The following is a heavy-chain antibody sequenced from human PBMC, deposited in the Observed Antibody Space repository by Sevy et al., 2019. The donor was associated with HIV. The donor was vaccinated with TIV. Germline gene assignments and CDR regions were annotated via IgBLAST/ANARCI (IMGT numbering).Heavy chain of an antibody. V-gene: IGHV1-24*01. CDR1: GYTLSELS. J-gene: IGHJ4*02. CDR3: ATTKDYYDSRGSPFDY. Sequence: ASVKVSCMVSGYTLSELSMHWVRQAPGKGLEWMGSFDPEDDETIYVQKFQGRVTMTEDTSTDTAYMELNNLRSEDTAVYYCATTKDYYDSRGSPFDYRGQGTLVTVSS. D-gene: IGHD3-22*01. CDR2: FDPEDDET.